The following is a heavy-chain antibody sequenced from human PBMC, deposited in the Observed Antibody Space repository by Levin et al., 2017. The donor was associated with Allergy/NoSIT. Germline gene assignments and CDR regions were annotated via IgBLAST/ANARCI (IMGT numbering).Heavy chain of an antibody. D-gene: IGHD2-15*01. J-gene: IGHJ4*02. V-gene: IGHV1-8*01. CDR1: GYTFTSYD. CDR3: ARPLYLYCSVGSCPDPRLDY. Sequence: ASVKVSCKASGYTFTSYDINWVRQATGQGLEWMGWMNPNSGDTGYAPKFQGRVTMTRDTSIGTAYMELSSLRSEDTAAYYCARPLYLYCSVGSCPDPRLDYWGQGTLVTVSS. CDR2: MNPNSGDT.